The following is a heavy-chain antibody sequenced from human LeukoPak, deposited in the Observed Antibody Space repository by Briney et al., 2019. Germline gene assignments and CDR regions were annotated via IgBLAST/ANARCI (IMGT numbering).Heavy chain of an antibody. D-gene: IGHD6-13*01. CDR3: ARVEPYSSSWYP. V-gene: IGHV3-9*01. J-gene: IGHJ5*02. Sequence: GGSLRLSCAASGFTFDDYAMHWVRQAPGKGLEWVSGISWNSVNIGHEDSVKGRFTISRDNSKNTLYLQMNSLRAEDTAVYYCARVEPYSSSWYPWGQGTLVTVSS. CDR2: ISWNSVNI. CDR1: GFTFDDYA.